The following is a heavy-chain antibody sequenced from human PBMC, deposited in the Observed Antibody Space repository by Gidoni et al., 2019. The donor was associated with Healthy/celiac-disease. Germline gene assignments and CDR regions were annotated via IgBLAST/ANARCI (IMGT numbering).Heavy chain of an antibody. J-gene: IGHJ4*02. CDR2: ISSSSSTI. CDR3: ARDRGDIVVVPAAFFDY. D-gene: IGHD2-2*01. CDR1: GFTSSSYS. V-gene: IGHV3-48*02. Sequence: EVQLVESGGGLVQPGGSLRLACAASGFTSSSYSMNWVRQAPGKGLEWVSYISSSSSTIYYADSVKGRFTISRDNAKNSLYLQMNSLRDEDTAVYYCARDRGDIVVVPAAFFDYWGQGTLVTVSS.